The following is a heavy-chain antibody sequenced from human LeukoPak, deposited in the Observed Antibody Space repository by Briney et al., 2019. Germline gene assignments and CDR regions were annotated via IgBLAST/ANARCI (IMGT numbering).Heavy chain of an antibody. D-gene: IGHD3-3*01. CDR3: ARATSRTIFGVVIDAFDI. CDR1: GSSISSYY. Sequence: SETLSLTCTVSGSSISSYYWSWIRQPPGKGLEWIGYIYYSGSTNYNPSLKSRVTISVDTSKNQFSLKLSSVTAADTAVYYCARATSRTIFGVVIDAFDIWGQGTMVTVSS. CDR2: IYYSGST. V-gene: IGHV4-59*01. J-gene: IGHJ3*02.